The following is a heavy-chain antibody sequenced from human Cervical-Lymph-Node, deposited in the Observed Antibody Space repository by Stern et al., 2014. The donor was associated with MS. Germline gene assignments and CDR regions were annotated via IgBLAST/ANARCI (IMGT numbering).Heavy chain of an antibody. D-gene: IGHD2-2*01. CDR1: GYTFATYA. V-gene: IGHV1-3*04. CDR3: ARGGEGYCSDTSCYAPIEY. Sequence: QVQLVQSGAEVKEPGASVKVSCKTSGYTFATYAIHWVRQAPGQGLEWMGWINTGNGNTKYSQNFQGRVTLTSDTSAGTAYMDLSSVRFEDTAVYYCARGGEGYCSDTSCYAPIEYWGQGTLVTVSS. CDR2: INTGNGNT. J-gene: IGHJ4*02.